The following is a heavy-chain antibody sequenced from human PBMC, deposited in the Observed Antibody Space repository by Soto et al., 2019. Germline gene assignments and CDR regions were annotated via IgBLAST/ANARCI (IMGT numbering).Heavy chain of an antibody. CDR3: ARGGDIVATSGYYYYYYGMDV. J-gene: IGHJ6*02. CDR1: GFTVSSNY. V-gene: IGHV3-53*01. D-gene: IGHD5-12*01. CDR2: IYSGGST. Sequence: PGGSLRLSCAASGFTVSSNYMSWVRQAPGKGLEWVSVIYSGGSTYYADSVKGRFTISRDNSKNTLYLQMNSLRAEDTAVYYCARGGDIVATSGYYYYYYGMDVWGQGTRSPSP.